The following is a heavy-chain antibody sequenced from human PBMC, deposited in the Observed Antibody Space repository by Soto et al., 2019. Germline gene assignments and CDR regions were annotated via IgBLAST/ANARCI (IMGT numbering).Heavy chain of an antibody. CDR2: MYNTGST. D-gene: IGHD2-21*02. CDR3: ARDLWGYCGTDCYPLDV. V-gene: IGHV4-59*01. Sequence: PSETLSLTCTVSGGSIGGYYWSWIRQAPGKGLEWIGYMYNTGSTVYNPSFKSRVTISVDTSKNQFSLKLNSVTAADTAVYYCARDLWGYCGTDCYPLDVWGQGTTVTVS. CDR1: GGSIGGYY. J-gene: IGHJ6*02.